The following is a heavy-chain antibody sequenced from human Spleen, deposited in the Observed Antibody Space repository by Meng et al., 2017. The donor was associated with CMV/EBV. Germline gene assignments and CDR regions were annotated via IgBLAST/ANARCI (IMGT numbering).Heavy chain of an antibody. CDR3: ARGPRGGYHYSEH. Sequence: QVQMLQSGSELKRPGATVKVSCKASGYTISNYAMTWVRQAPGQGLEWMGWINTNTGNPTYAQGFTGRFVFSLDTSVSTAYLQISSLKAEDTAVYYCARGPRGGYHYSEHWGQGTLVTVSS. J-gene: IGHJ4*02. V-gene: IGHV7-4-1*02. CDR1: GYTISNYA. CDR2: INTNTGNP. D-gene: IGHD5-12*01.